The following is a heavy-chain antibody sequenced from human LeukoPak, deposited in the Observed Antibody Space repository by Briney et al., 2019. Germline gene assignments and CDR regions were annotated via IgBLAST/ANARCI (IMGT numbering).Heavy chain of an antibody. CDR3: ARDLDYGGNAY. CDR1: GGSISSGSYY. CDR2: IYTSGST. D-gene: IGHD4-23*01. Sequence: SETLSLTCTVSGGSISSGSYYWSWIRQPAGKGLEWIGRIYTSGSTNYNPSLKSRVTISVDTSKNQFSLKLSSVTAADTAVYYCARDLDYGGNAYWGQGTLVTVSS. J-gene: IGHJ4*02. V-gene: IGHV4-61*02.